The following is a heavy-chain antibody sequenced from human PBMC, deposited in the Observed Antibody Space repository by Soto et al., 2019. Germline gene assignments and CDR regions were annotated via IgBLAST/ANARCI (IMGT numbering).Heavy chain of an antibody. D-gene: IGHD2-15*01. V-gene: IGHV3-23*01. CDR1: GFTFGTYT. CDR3: AKGSRGGRPYYFDF. CDR2: LGGGGDT. J-gene: IGHJ4*02. Sequence: GGSLRLSCAASGFTFGTYTMNWVRQAPGKGLEWVSALGGGGDTHYAESVKGRFTISRDYSKNTLYLQMNSLRAEDTAIYYCAKGSRGGRPYYFDFWGQGALVTVSS.